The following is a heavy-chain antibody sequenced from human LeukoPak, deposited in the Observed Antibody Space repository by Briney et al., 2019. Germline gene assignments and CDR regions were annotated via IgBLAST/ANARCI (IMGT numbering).Heavy chain of an antibody. V-gene: IGHV3-30*07. CDR2: ISFDGSNN. J-gene: IGHJ6*04. CDR3: AELGITMIGGV. D-gene: IGHD3-10*02. CDR1: GFTFSSFA. Sequence: GGSLRLSCVASGFTFSSFAMHWVRQVPGKGLEWVALISFDGSNNFYADSVKGRFTISRDNAKNSLYLQMNSLRAEDTAVYYCAELGITMIGGVWGKGTTVTISS.